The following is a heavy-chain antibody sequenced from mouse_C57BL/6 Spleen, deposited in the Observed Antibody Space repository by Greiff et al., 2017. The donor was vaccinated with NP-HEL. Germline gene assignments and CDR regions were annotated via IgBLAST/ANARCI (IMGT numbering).Heavy chain of an antibody. D-gene: IGHD2-13*01. V-gene: IGHV14-4*01. Sequence: EVQLQQSGAELVRPGASVKLSCTASGFNIKDDYMHWVKQRPEQGLEWIGWFVPENGDTEYASKFQGKATITADTSSNTAYLQLSSLTSEDTAVYYCTTRLGGYWGQGTTLTVSS. CDR1: GFNIKDDY. J-gene: IGHJ2*01. CDR2: FVPENGDT. CDR3: TTRLGGY.